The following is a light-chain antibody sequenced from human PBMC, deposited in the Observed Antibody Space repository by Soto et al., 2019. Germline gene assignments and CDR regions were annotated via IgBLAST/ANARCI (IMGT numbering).Light chain of an antibody. Sequence: QSALTQPPSVSGSPGQSVAISCSGTSSDVGSYNRVSWYQQPPGTAPKLMIYDVSNWPSGVPDRFSGSKSGNTASLTISGLQAEDEADYYCSSFTTSSTYVFGTGTKLTVL. J-gene: IGLJ1*01. CDR2: DVS. CDR3: SSFTTSSTYV. CDR1: SSDVGSYNR. V-gene: IGLV2-18*02.